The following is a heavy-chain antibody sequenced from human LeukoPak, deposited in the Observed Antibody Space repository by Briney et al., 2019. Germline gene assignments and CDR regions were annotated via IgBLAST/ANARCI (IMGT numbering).Heavy chain of an antibody. Sequence: ASVKVSCKASGYTFTSYGISWVRQAPGQGLEWMGWISAYNGNTNYAQKLQGRVTMTTDTSTSTAYMELRSLRSDDTAVYYCASRSYQDSSGYYGYWGQGTLVTVFS. CDR3: ASRSYQDSSGYYGY. D-gene: IGHD3-22*01. V-gene: IGHV1-18*01. CDR1: GYTFTSYG. J-gene: IGHJ4*02. CDR2: ISAYNGNT.